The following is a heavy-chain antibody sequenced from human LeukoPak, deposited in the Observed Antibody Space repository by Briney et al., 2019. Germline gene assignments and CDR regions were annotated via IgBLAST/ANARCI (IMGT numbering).Heavy chain of an antibody. CDR2: ITGSGGST. D-gene: IGHD3-3*01. V-gene: IGHV3-23*01. Sequence: GGSLRLSCVASGFTFSSYAMNWVRQAPGKGLEWVSLITGSGGSTYYTDSLKGRFTISRDNSKNTLYLQMNSLRAEDTAVYFCAKARSGYYQFDYWGQGALVTVSS. CDR3: AKARSGYYQFDY. J-gene: IGHJ4*02. CDR1: GFTFSSYA.